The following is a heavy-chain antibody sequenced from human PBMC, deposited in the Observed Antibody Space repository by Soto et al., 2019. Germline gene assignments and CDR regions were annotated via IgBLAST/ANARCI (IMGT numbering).Heavy chain of an antibody. CDR1: GYTFTSYG. D-gene: IGHD2-15*01. V-gene: IGHV1-18*01. CDR2: ISAYNGNT. J-gene: IGHJ4*02. CDR3: ARDRYCSGGSCDATPFDY. Sequence: ASVKVSCKASGYTFTSYGISWVRQAPGQGLEWMGWISAYNGNTNYAQKLQGRVTMTTDTSTSTVYMELRSLRSDDTAVYYCARDRYCSGGSCDATPFDYWGQGTLVTVSS.